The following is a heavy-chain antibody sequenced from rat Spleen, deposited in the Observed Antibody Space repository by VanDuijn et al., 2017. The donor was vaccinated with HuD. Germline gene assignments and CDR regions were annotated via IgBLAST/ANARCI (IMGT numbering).Heavy chain of an antibody. CDR3: ARSEGVHYYLPFAD. D-gene: IGHD1-6*01. J-gene: IGHJ3*01. CDR1: GFSITSNY. V-gene: IGHV3-1*01. Sequence: EVRLQESGPGLVKPSQSLSLTCSVTGFSITSNYWGWIRKFPGNEMEWIGHINYSGSTTYNPSLKSRISITRDTSKNQFFLQLNSVTTEDTATYYCARSEGVHYYLPFADWGQGTLFTVSS. CDR2: INYSGST.